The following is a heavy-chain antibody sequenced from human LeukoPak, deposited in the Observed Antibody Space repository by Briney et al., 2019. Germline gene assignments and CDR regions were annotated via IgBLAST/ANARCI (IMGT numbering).Heavy chain of an antibody. J-gene: IGHJ6*03. V-gene: IGHV4-59*01. CDR2: IYYSGST. D-gene: IGHD3-10*01. Sequence: SETLSLTCTVSGGSISSYYWSWIRQPPGKGLEWIGYIYYSGSTNYNPSLKSRVTISVDTSKNQFSLKLSSVTAADTAVYYCARALGGYYYYMDVWGKGTTVTISS. CDR1: GGSISSYY. CDR3: ARALGGYYYYMDV.